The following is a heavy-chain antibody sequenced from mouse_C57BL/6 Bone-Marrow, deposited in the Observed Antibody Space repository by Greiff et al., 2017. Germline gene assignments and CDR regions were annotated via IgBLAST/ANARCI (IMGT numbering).Heavy chain of an antibody. J-gene: IGHJ4*01. CDR2: ISDGGSCT. CDR1: GFTFSSYA. Sequence: EVMLVEPGGGLVKPGGSLKLSCAASGFTFSSYAMSWVRQTPGKRLEWVATISDGGSCTYYPDNVKGRFTMSRDNAKHNLYLQMSHLKSEDTAMYYCARDPSMITMGAYYAMDYWGQGTSVTVSS. V-gene: IGHV5-4*01. D-gene: IGHD2-4*01. CDR3: ARDPSMITMGAYYAMDY.